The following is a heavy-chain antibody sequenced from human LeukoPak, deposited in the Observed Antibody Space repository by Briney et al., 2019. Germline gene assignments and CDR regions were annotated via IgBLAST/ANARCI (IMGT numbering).Heavy chain of an antibody. J-gene: IGHJ4*02. V-gene: IGHV4-39*01. CDR3: ARQLGYCSSTSCYADKVDY. D-gene: IGHD2-2*01. Sequence: ASETLSLTCTVSGGSISSSSYYWGWIRQPPGKGLEWIGSIYYSGSTSYNPSLKSRVTISVDTSKNQFSLKLSSVTAADTAVYYCARQLGYCSSTSCYADKVDYWGQGTLVTVSS. CDR2: IYYSGST. CDR1: GGSISSSSYY.